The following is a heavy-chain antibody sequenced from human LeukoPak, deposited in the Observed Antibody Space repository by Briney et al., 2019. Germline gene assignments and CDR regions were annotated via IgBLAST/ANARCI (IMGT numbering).Heavy chain of an antibody. V-gene: IGHV3-30*02. Sequence: PGGSLRLSCAASGFTFSSYGIHWVRQAPGKGLEWVAFIRYDGSNKYYADSVKGRFTISRDNSKNTLYLQMNSLRAEDTAVYYCAKVRAYCGGDCPVDYWGQGTLVTVSS. D-gene: IGHD2-21*01. CDR1: GFTFSSYG. J-gene: IGHJ4*02. CDR3: AKVRAYCGGDCPVDY. CDR2: IRYDGSNK.